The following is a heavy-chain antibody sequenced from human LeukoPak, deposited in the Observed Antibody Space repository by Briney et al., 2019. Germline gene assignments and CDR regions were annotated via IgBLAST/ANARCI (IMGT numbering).Heavy chain of an antibody. CDR2: ISYDGSNK. Sequence: QPGRSLRLSCAASGFTFSSYAMHWVSQAPGKGPEWVAVISYDGSNKYYADSVKGRFTISRDNSKNTLYLQMPRLRAEDTAVYYCARPDSSGYPYYYGMDVWGQGTTVTVSS. CDR1: GFTFSSYA. V-gene: IGHV3-30-3*01. D-gene: IGHD3-22*01. CDR3: ARPDSSGYPYYYGMDV. J-gene: IGHJ6*02.